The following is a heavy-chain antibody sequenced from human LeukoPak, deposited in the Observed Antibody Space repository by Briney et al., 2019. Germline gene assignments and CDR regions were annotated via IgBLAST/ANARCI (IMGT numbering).Heavy chain of an antibody. Sequence: GGSLRFSCAASGFTFSSYSMNWVRQAPGKGLEWVSSISSSSYIYYADSVKGRFTISRDNAKNSLYLQMNSLRAEDTAVYYCARDCGGDCDSGDYWGQGTLVTVSS. V-gene: IGHV3-21*01. J-gene: IGHJ4*02. CDR2: ISSSSYI. CDR1: GFTFSSYS. D-gene: IGHD2-21*02. CDR3: ARDCGGDCDSGDY.